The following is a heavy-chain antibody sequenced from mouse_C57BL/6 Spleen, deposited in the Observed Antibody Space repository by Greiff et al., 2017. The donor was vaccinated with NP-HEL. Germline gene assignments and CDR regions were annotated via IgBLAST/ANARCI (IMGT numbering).Heavy chain of an antibody. CDR3: ARGGGYAMDY. CDR1: GYTFTSYW. Sequence: QVQLQQPGAELVKPGASVKLSCKASGYTFTSYWMQWVKQRPGQGLEWIGEIDPSDSYTNYNQKFKGKATLTVDTSSSTAYMQLSSLTSADSAVYYCARGGGYAMDYWGQGTSVTVSS. CDR2: IDPSDSYT. J-gene: IGHJ4*01. V-gene: IGHV1-50*01.